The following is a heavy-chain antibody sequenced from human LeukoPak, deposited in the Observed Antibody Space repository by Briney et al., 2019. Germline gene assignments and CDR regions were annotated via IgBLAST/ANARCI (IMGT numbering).Heavy chain of an antibody. CDR2: INPNSGGT. J-gene: IGHJ3*02. D-gene: IGHD5-12*01. CDR3: ARDRGYQPDTFDI. CDR1: GYTFTGYY. V-gene: IGHV1-2*02. Sequence: ASVKVSCKASGYTFTGYYVHWVRQAPGQGLEWMGWINPNSGGTNYAQKFQGRVTMTRDTSISTAYMELKSLRSDDTAIYYCARDRGYQPDTFDIWGQGTVVTVSS.